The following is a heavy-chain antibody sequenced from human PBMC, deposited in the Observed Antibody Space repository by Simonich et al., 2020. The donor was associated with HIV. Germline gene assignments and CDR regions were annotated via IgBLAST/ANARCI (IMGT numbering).Heavy chain of an antibody. CDR3: AREHSGSHLNIDY. J-gene: IGHJ4*02. CDR1: GFTFSSYW. CDR2: IKSEGGSI. Sequence: EVQLVESGGGLVQSGGSLRLSCAASGFTFSSYWMHWVRQAPGKGLVWVSRIKSEGGSISYADSVKGRFTISRDNAKNTLYLQMNSLRAEDTAVYYCAREHSGSHLNIDYWGQGTLVTVSS. V-gene: IGHV3-74*01. D-gene: IGHD1-26*01.